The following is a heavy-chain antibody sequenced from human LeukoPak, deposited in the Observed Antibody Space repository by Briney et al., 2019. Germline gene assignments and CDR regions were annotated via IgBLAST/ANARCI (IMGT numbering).Heavy chain of an antibody. D-gene: IGHD2-2*03. Sequence: SETLSLTCTVSGGSISSSSYYWGWIRQPPGKGLEWIGSIYYSGSTYYNPSLKSRVTISVDTSKNQFSLKLSSVTAADTSVYYCARLGYCSSTSCYPIDYWGQGTLVTVSS. J-gene: IGHJ4*02. V-gene: IGHV4-39*01. CDR2: IYYSGST. CDR3: ARLGYCSSTSCYPIDY. CDR1: GGSISSSSYY.